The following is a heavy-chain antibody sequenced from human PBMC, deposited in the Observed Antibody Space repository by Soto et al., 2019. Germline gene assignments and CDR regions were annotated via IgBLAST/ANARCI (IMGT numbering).Heavy chain of an antibody. CDR3: ARDKVTEEHYYYGMAV. D-gene: IGHD2-21*02. Sequence: QVQLVQSGAEVKKPGASVKVSCKASGYTFTSYGISWVRQAPGQGLEWMGWISAYNGNTNYAQQLQGRVTMTTDTSTSTAYMELRSLRSDDTAVYDCARDKVTEEHYYYGMAVWGQVTTVTVSS. V-gene: IGHV1-18*01. J-gene: IGHJ6*02. CDR1: GYTFTSYG. CDR2: ISAYNGNT.